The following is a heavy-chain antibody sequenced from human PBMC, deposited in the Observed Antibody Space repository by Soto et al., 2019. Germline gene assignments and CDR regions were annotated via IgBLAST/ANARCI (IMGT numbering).Heavy chain of an antibody. V-gene: IGHV3-33*01. D-gene: IGHD3-16*01. CDR3: AFGNLSYYFDF. CDR2: IWYDGSDK. CDR1: GFTFSGFG. Sequence: VGSLRLSCAASGFTFSGFGMHWVRQAPGKGLEWVAIIWYDGSDKYYADSVKGRFTISRDNSKNTLYLQMNSLRAEDTAVYHCAFGNLSYYFDFWGQGTPVTVSS. J-gene: IGHJ4*02.